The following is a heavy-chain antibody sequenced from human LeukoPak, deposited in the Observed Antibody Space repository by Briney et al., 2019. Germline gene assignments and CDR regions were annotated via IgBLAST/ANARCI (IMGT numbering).Heavy chain of an antibody. CDR3: ARATLYQQLGPLDAFDI. Sequence: PSETLSLTCTVAGGSISSYYGGWIRQPAGKGLEWIGRIYTSGSTNYNPSLKSRVTMSVDTSKNQFSLKLSSVTAADTAVYYCARATLYQQLGPLDAFDIWGQGTMVTVSS. J-gene: IGHJ3*02. CDR2: IYTSGST. CDR1: GGSISSYY. V-gene: IGHV4-4*07. D-gene: IGHD6-13*01.